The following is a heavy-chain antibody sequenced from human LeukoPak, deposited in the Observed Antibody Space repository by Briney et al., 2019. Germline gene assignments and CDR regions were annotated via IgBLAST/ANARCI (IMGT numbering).Heavy chain of an antibody. CDR2: ISWNSGGI. V-gene: IGHV3-9*01. CDR3: AKDMGYDMDYFDY. Sequence: GGSLRLSCAASGFTFDDYAMHWVRQTPGKGLEWVSGISWNSGGIGYADSVKGRFTISRDNAKNSLYLQMNSLRAEDTALYYCAKDMGYDMDYFDYWGQGTLVTVSS. CDR1: GFTFDDYA. D-gene: IGHD3-22*01. J-gene: IGHJ4*02.